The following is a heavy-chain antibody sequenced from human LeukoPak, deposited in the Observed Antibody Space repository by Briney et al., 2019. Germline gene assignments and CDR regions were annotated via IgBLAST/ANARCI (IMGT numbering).Heavy chain of an antibody. CDR3: ARENIVVVPAAIEYYFDY. D-gene: IGHD2-2*01. CDR2: TRNKANSYTT. J-gene: IGHJ4*02. V-gene: IGHV3-72*01. Sequence: PGGSLRLSCAASGFTFSDHYMDWVRQAPGKGLEWVGRTRNKANSYTTEYAASVKGRFTISRDDSKNSLYLQMNSLKTEDTAVYYCARENIVVVPAAIEYYFDYWGQGTLVTVSS. CDR1: GFTFSDHY.